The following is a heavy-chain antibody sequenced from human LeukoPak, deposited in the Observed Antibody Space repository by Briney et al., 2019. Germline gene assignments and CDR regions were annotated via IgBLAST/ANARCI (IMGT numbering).Heavy chain of an antibody. V-gene: IGHV3-30*03. CDR2: ISYDGSNK. CDR1: GFTFSSYG. Sequence: GRSLRLSCAASGFTFSSYGMHWVRQAPGKGLEWVAVISYDGSNKYYADSVKGRFTISRDNSKNTLYLQMNSLRAEDTAVYYCARDFFLSAAVAGTDYWGQGTLVTVSS. J-gene: IGHJ4*02. D-gene: IGHD6-19*01. CDR3: ARDFFLSAAVAGTDY.